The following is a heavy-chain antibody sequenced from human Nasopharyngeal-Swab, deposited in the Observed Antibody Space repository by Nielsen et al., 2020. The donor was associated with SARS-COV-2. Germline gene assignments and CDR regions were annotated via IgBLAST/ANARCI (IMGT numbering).Heavy chain of an antibody. CDR3: ARPSSGSYSNYFDY. J-gene: IGHJ4*02. D-gene: IGHD1-26*01. CDR2: IRSKANSYAT. Sequence: GGSLRLSCAASGFTFSGSAIHWVRQASGKGLEWVGRIRSKANSYATAYTASVKGRFTISRDNSKNTLYLQMNSLRAEDTAVYYCARPSSGSYSNYFDYWGQGTLVTVSS. CDR1: GFTFSGSA. V-gene: IGHV3-73*01.